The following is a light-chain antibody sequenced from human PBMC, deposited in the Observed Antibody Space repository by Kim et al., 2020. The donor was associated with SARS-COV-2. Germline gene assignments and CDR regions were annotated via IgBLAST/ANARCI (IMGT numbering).Light chain of an antibody. Sequence: FPPGERSTLSCRASQSVCSYLAWYQQKPGQAPRLLIYDASNRATGIPARFSGSGSGTDFTLTISSLEPEDFAVYYCQQRSNWPITFGQGTRLEIK. CDR2: DAS. J-gene: IGKJ5*01. CDR1: QSVCSY. CDR3: QQRSNWPIT. V-gene: IGKV3-11*01.